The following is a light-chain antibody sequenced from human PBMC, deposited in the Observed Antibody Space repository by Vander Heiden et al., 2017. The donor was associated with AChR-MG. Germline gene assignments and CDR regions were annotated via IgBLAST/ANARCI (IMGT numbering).Light chain of an antibody. CDR3: SSYTSSSTVV. CDR2: DVN. Sequence: QSALTQPAPVSGSPGQSVTNSCTGTSSDVGGYNYVSWYQQHPGKAPKLMIYDVNKRPSGVSNRFSGSKSGNTASLTISGLQAEDEADYYCSSYTSSSTVVFGGGTKLTVL. CDR1: SSDVGGYNY. V-gene: IGLV2-14*03. J-gene: IGLJ2*01.